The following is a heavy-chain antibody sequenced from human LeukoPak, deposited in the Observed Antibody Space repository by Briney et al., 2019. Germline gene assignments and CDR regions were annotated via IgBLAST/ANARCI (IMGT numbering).Heavy chain of an antibody. CDR3: ARAAYSSGWYDY. CDR2: ITSDGSTT. J-gene: IGHJ4*02. Sequence: GRSLRLSCAASGFTFSNYWMHWVRQASGKGLVWVSHITSDGSTTSYADSVKGRFTISRDNAKDTLYLQMNSLSAEDTAVYYWARAAYSSGWYDYRGQGTLVTVSS. D-gene: IGHD6-19*01. V-gene: IGHV3-74*01. CDR1: GFTFSNYW.